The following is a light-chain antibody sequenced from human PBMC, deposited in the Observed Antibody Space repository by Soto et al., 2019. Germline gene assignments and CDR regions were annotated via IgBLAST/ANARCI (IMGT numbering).Light chain of an antibody. Sequence: EIVLTQSPGTLSVSPGERATLSCRASQSVSRNLAWYQQKPGQAPRLLIYGASTRATGVPTRFSGSGSGTEFTLTISSLQSEDVAVYYCQQYHKWPITFGQGTRLEIK. CDR3: QQYHKWPIT. CDR1: QSVSRN. V-gene: IGKV3-15*01. J-gene: IGKJ5*01. CDR2: GAS.